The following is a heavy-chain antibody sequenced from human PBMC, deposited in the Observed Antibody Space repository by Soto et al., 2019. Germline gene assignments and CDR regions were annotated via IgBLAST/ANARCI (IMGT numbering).Heavy chain of an antibody. CDR3: ARWGNWKVADN. D-gene: IGHD3-16*01. CDR2: IWYDGRTK. Sequence: QVQLVESGGGVVQPGRSLRLSCAASGFTFTSHGMHWVRQAPDKGLEWVAVIWYDGRTKYYADSVKGRFTISRDNSNNMLYLEMNSLRVEDTAIYYCARWGNWKVADNWGQGTLVTVSS. J-gene: IGHJ4*02. V-gene: IGHV3-33*01. CDR1: GFTFTSHG.